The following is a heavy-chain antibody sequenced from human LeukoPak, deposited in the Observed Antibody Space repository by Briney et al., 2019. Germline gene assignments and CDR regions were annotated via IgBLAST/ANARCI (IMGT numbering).Heavy chain of an antibody. J-gene: IGHJ5*02. CDR2: IYYSGST. CDR1: GGSISSSSYY. D-gene: IGHD2-2*01. CDR3: ARHRGLGYCSTTSCYHLDWFDP. Sequence: SETLSLTCTVSGGSISSSSYYWGWIRQPSAKGLEWIASIYYSGSTYYNPSLKSQVTISVDTSKNQFSLKLSSVTAADTAVYYCARHRGLGYCSTTSCYHLDWFDPWGQGTLVTVSS. V-gene: IGHV4-39*01.